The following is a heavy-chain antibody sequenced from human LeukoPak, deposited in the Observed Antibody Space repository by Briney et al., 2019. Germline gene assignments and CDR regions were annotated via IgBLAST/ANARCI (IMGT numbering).Heavy chain of an antibody. V-gene: IGHV4-59*01. CDR2: IYYRGST. Sequence: SETLSLTCTVSAGSIRCYYWSWLRQPPGQGLEWSGYIYYRGSTNYNPSLKSRVTISVATSNNQFSLKRSPVTAADTAVYCCTCLPGSYYKGEDYWGQGTLVTASS. J-gene: IGHJ4*02. CDR1: AGSIRCYY. CDR3: TCLPGSYYKGEDY. D-gene: IGHD3-10*01.